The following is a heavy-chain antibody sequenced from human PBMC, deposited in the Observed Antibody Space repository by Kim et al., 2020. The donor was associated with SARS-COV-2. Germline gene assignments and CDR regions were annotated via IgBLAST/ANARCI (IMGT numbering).Heavy chain of an antibody. V-gene: IGHV5-51*01. Sequence: GESLKISCTASGYNFANYWIAWVRQMSGKGLEWMGNIHPGNSDVRYSPSFQGQVTISADKSINTAYLQWSTLKASDTGMYYCARLPTGFPNWFGPWGQGTLVTVSS. CDR3: ARLPTGFPNWFGP. D-gene: IGHD2-8*02. CDR1: GYNFANYW. CDR2: IHPGNSDV. J-gene: IGHJ5*02.